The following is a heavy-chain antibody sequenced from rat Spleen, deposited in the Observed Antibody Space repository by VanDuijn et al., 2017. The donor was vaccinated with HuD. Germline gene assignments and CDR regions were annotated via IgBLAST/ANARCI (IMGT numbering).Heavy chain of an antibody. CDR1: GFTFNNYW. V-gene: IGHV5-31*01. CDR2: ITNGGGRT. D-gene: IGHD1-3*01. J-gene: IGHJ2*01. CDR3: TGPYGNYFDY. Sequence: EVQLVESGGGLVQPGRSLKLSCVASGFTFNNYWMTWIRQAPGKGLEWVASITNGGGRTYYLDSVKGRFTISRDNAKNTLYLQMNSLRSEDTATYYCTGPYGNYFDYWGQGVMVTVSS.